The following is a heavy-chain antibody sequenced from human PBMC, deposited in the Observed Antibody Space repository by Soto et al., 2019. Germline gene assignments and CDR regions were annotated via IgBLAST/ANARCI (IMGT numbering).Heavy chain of an antibody. CDR3: AGGGVWGSYRPPDYYYYYGMDV. CDR1: GGTFSSYA. D-gene: IGHD3-16*02. J-gene: IGHJ6*02. Sequence: QVQLVQSGAEVKKPGSSVKVSCKASGGTFSSYAISWVRQAPGQGLEWMGGIIPIFGTANYAQKIQGRVTITADESTSTAYMELSSLRSEDTAVYYCAGGGVWGSYRPPDYYYYYGMDVWGQGTTVTVSS. V-gene: IGHV1-69*01. CDR2: IIPIFGTA.